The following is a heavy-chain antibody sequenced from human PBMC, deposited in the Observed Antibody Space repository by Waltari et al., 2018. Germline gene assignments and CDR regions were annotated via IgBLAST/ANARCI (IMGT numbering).Heavy chain of an antibody. Sequence: QVQLVESGGGVVQPGRSLRLSCAASGFTFSSYAMHWVRQAPGKGLEWVAVISYDGSNKYYADSVKGRFTISRDNSKNTLYLQMNSLGAEDTAVYYCARGSDETMVRGVKDYWGQGTLVTVSS. J-gene: IGHJ4*02. CDR3: ARGSDETMVRGVKDY. V-gene: IGHV3-30*01. CDR1: GFTFSSYA. D-gene: IGHD3-10*01. CDR2: ISYDGSNK.